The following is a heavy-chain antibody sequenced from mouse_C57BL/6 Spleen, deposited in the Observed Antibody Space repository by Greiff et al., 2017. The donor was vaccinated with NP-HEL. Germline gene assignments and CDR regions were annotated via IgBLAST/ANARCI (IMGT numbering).Heavy chain of an antibody. CDR2: INPYNGGT. Sequence: EVQLQQSGPVLVKPGASVKMSCKASGYTFTDYYMNWVKQSHGKSLEWIGVINPYNGGTSYNQKFKGKATLTVDKSSSTAYMELNSLTSEDSAVYYSARGDYDSSSYWYFDVWGKGTTVTVSS. V-gene: IGHV1-19*01. CDR3: ARGDYDSSSYWYFDV. J-gene: IGHJ1*03. D-gene: IGHD1-1*01. CDR1: GYTFTDYY.